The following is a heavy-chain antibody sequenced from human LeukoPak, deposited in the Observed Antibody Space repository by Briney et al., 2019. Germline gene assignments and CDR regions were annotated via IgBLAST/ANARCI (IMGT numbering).Heavy chain of an antibody. CDR3: AKGLKERITIFGVVSRRYNWFDP. V-gene: IGHV3-30*18. CDR2: ISYDGSNK. D-gene: IGHD3-3*01. CDR1: GFTFSSYG. J-gene: IGHJ5*02. Sequence: QPGRSLRLSCAASGFTFSSYGMHWVRQAPGKGLEWVAVISYDGSNKYYADSVKGRFTISRGNSKNTLYLQMNSLRAEDTAVYYCAKGLKERITIFGVVSRRYNWFDPWGQGTLVTVSS.